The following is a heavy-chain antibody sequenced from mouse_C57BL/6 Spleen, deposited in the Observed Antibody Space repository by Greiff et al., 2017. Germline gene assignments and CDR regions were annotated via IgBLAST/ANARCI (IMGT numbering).Heavy chain of an antibody. V-gene: IGHV7-3*01. CDR3: ASYAYYSNYGAY. J-gene: IGHJ3*01. CDR2: IRNKANGYTT. CDR1: GFTFTDYY. Sequence: EVNVVESGGGLVQPGGSLSLSCAASGFTFTDYYMSWVRQPPGKALEWLGFIRNKANGYTTEYSASVKGRFTISRDNSQSILYLQMNALRAEDSATYYCASYAYYSNYGAYWGQGTLVTVSA. D-gene: IGHD2-5*01.